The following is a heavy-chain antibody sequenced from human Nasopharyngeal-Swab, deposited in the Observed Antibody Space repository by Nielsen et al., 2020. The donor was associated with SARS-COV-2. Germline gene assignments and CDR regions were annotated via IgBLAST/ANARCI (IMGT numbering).Heavy chain of an antibody. Sequence: SVKVSCKASGYTFPSYGISWVRQAPGQGLEWMGWISAYNGNTNYAQKLQGRVTMTTDTSTSTAYMELRSLRSDDTAVYYCARGGEYCSGGSCYLNYYYGMDVWGQGTTVTVSS. D-gene: IGHD2-15*01. CDR1: GYTFPSYG. CDR3: ARGGEYCSGGSCYLNYYYGMDV. V-gene: IGHV1-18*01. CDR2: ISAYNGNT. J-gene: IGHJ6*02.